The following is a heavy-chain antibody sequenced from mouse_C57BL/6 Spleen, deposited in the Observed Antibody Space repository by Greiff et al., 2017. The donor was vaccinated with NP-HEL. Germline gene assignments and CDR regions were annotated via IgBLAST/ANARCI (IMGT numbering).Heavy chain of an antibody. Sequence: EVKVVESGEGLVKPGGSLKLSCAASGFTFSSYAMSWVRQTPEKRLEWVAYISSGGDYIYYADTVKGRFTISRDNARNTLYLQMSSLKSEDTAMYYCTRDTNWVFDYWGQGTTLTVSS. V-gene: IGHV5-9-1*02. CDR2: ISSGGDYI. CDR1: GFTFSSYA. CDR3: TRDTNWVFDY. D-gene: IGHD4-1*01. J-gene: IGHJ2*01.